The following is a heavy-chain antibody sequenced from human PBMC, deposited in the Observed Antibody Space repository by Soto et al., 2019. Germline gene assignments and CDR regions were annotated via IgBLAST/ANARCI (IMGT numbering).Heavy chain of an antibody. V-gene: IGHV3-64*01. D-gene: IGHD2-15*01. Sequence: GGSLRLSCAASGFTFSSYAMHWVRQAPGKGLEYVSAISSNGGSTYYANSVKGRFTISRDNSKNTLYLQMGSLRAEDMAVYYCARGYCSGGSCYPPFFAEYFQHWGQGTLVTAPQ. CDR3: ARGYCSGGSCYPPFFAEYFQH. CDR1: GFTFSSYA. CDR2: ISSNGGST. J-gene: IGHJ1*01.